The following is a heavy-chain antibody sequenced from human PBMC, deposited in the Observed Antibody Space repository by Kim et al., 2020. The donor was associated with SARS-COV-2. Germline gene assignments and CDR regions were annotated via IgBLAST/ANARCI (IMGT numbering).Heavy chain of an antibody. D-gene: IGHD1-26*01. CDR1: GGSIGSGGYY. CDR3: ARGRPTSGSSDAFDI. V-gene: IGHV4-31*03. Sequence: SETLSLTCTVSGGSIGSGGYYWSWIRQHPGKGLEWIGYIYYSGSTYYNPSLKSRVTISVDTSNNQFSLKLSSVTAADTAVYYCARGRPTSGSSDAFDIWGQGTMVTVSS. CDR2: IYYSGST. J-gene: IGHJ3*02.